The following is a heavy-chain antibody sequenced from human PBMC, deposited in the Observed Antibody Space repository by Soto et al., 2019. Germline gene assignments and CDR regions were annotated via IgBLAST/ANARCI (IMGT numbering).Heavy chain of an antibody. Sequence: PSETLSLTCTVSGGSISSGGYYWSWIRQHPGKGLEWIGYIYYSGSTYYNPSLKSRVTISVDTSKNQFSLKLSSVTAADTAVYYCARAGRSSSSDWFDPWGQGTLVTVLL. CDR3: ARAGRSSSSDWFDP. CDR2: IYYSGST. V-gene: IGHV4-31*03. CDR1: GGSISSGGYY. D-gene: IGHD6-6*01. J-gene: IGHJ5*02.